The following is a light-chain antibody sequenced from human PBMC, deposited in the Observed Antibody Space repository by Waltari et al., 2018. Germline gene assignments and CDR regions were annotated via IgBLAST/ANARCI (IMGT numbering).Light chain of an antibody. CDR3: SSYTTTSTLLVV. CDR1: SSDIGSYNY. J-gene: IGLJ2*01. V-gene: IGLV2-14*03. CDR2: DVN. Sequence: QSALTQPASVSGSPGQSITISCTGTSSDIGSYNYVSWYQPHPGKAPKLMIFDVNNRPSGVSDRFSGSKSGNTASLTISGLQAEDEADYYCSSYTTTSTLLVVFGGGTKLTVL.